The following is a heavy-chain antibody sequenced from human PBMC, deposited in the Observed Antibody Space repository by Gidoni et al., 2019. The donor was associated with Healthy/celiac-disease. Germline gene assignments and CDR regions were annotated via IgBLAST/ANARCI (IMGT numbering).Heavy chain of an antibody. J-gene: IGHJ6*02. V-gene: IGHV1-69*12. D-gene: IGHD3-3*01. Sequence: QVRLVQSGAEVKQPESPVKVSCTAGGGTCSSYAISWVRQAPGQGLEWMGGIIPIFGTANYAQKFQGRVTMTADESTSTAYMELSSLRSEDTAVYYCARYLRAIFDGMDVWGQGTTVTVSS. CDR2: IIPIFGTA. CDR3: ARYLRAIFDGMDV. CDR1: GGTCSSYA.